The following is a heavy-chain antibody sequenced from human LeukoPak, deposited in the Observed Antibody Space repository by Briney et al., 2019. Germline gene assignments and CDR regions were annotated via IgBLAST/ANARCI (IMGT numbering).Heavy chain of an antibody. V-gene: IGHV3-7*01. CDR1: GFTLSSYW. CDR3: AKDDLNTPFDY. J-gene: IGHJ4*02. D-gene: IGHD2-2*02. Sequence: GGSLRLSCAASGFTLSSYWMSWVRQAPGKGLEWVANIKQDGSEKYYADSVKGRFTISRDNSKNTLYLQMNSLRAEDTAVYYCAKDDLNTPFDYWGQGTLVTVSS. CDR2: IKQDGSEK.